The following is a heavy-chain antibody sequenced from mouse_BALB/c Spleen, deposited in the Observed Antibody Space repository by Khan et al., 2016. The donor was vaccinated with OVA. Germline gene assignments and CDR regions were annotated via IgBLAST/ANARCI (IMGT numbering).Heavy chain of an antibody. Sequence: EVQLQESGPSLVKPSQTLSLTCSVTGDSITSGYWSWIRKFPGNKLEYMGYMIYSGNPYYNPSLKSRISITRHTSKNQYYLQLNYVTTEDTATYYCARSTYRYAFAYWGQGTLVTVSA. V-gene: IGHV3-8*02. CDR2: MIYSGNP. CDR3: ARSTYRYAFAY. CDR1: GDSITSGY. J-gene: IGHJ3*01. D-gene: IGHD2-14*01.